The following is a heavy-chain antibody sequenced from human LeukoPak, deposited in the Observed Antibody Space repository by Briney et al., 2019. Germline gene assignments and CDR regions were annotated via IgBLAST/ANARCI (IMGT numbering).Heavy chain of an antibody. CDR2: IYYSGST. D-gene: IGHD1-26*01. Sequence: SSETLSLTCTVSGGSISSGDYYWSWIRQPPGKGLEWIGYIYYSGSTYYNPSLKSRVTISVDTSKNQFSLKLSSVTAADTAVYYCARVLPNSGSYLDAFNIWGQGTMVTVSS. J-gene: IGHJ3*02. V-gene: IGHV4-30-4*01. CDR1: GGSISSGDYY. CDR3: ARVLPNSGSYLDAFNI.